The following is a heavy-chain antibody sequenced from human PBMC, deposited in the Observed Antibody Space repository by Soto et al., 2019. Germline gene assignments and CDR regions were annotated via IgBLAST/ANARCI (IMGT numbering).Heavy chain of an antibody. CDR2: IIPIFGTA. V-gene: IGHV1-69*06. CDR1: GGTFSSYA. J-gene: IGHJ4*02. D-gene: IGHD6-19*01. Sequence: SVKVSCKASGGTFSSYAISWVRQAPGQGLEWMGGIIPIFGTANYAQKFQGRVTITADKSTSTAYMELSSLRSEDTAVYYCASKHSIDPPGYRSGWYEWAIYWGQGTLVTVST. CDR3: ASKHSIDPPGYRSGWYEWAIY.